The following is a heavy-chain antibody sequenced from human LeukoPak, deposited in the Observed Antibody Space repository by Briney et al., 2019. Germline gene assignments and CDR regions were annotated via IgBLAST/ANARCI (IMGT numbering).Heavy chain of an antibody. Sequence: GRSLRLSCAASGFTFSSYAMHWVRQAPGKGLEWVAIISDDGSNEYYADSVKGRFTISRDNSKNTLYLQMNSLRAEDTAVYYCARGAVAGTWPGAFDIWGQGTMVTVSS. J-gene: IGHJ3*02. CDR2: ISDDGSNE. CDR3: ARGAVAGTWPGAFDI. V-gene: IGHV3-30-3*01. CDR1: GFTFSSYA. D-gene: IGHD6-19*01.